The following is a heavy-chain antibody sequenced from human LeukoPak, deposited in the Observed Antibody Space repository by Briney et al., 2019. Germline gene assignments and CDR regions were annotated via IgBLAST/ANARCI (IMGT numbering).Heavy chain of an antibody. CDR2: IYYSGST. D-gene: IGHD6-13*01. Sequence: SETLSLTCTVSGVSISSGGYYWSWIRQHPGKGLEWIGYIYYSGSTYYNPSLKSRVTISVDTSKNQFSLKLSSVTAADTAVYYCASWTAAGTSAYYYGIDVWGQGTTVTVSS. V-gene: IGHV4-31*03. CDR3: ASWTAAGTSAYYYGIDV. J-gene: IGHJ6*02. CDR1: GVSISSGGYY.